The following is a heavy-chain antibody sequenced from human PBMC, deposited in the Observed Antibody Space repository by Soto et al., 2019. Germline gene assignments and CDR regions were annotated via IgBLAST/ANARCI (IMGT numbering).Heavy chain of an antibody. V-gene: IGHV1-46*01. J-gene: IGHJ4*02. CDR2: INPSGGST. CDR1: GYTFTSYY. Sequence: QVQLVQSGAEVKKPGASVKGSCKASGYTFTSYYMHWVRQAHGQGLEWMGIINPSGGSTSYAQKIQGRVIMSRDTSTSTVCMALSSLRYEDTAVYYCAAGAGAFDYWGQGTKVTVSS. D-gene: IGHD6-19*01. CDR3: AAGAGAFDY.